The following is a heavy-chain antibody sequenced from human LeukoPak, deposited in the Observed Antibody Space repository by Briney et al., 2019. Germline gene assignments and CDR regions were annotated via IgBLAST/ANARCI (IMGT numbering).Heavy chain of an antibody. J-gene: IGHJ4*02. CDR3: ARDLTLGKPDYFDH. D-gene: IGHD7-27*01. CDR2: TSLDGSNK. Sequence: GGSLRLSCEASGFTFGNYAMNWVRQAPGRGLEWVAVTSLDGSNKLYTDTVRGRFIISRDNSKNTVYLQMDSLRAEDTAVYYCARDLTLGKPDYFDHWGQGTLVTVSS. V-gene: IGHV3-30*03. CDR1: GFTFGNYA.